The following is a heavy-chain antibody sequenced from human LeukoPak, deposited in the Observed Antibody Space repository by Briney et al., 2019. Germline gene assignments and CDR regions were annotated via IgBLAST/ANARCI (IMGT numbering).Heavy chain of an antibody. CDR1: GGTFSSYA. D-gene: IGHD5-18*01. Sequence: SVKVSCKASGGTFSSYAISWVRQAPGQGLEWMGGIIPIFGTADYAQKFQGRVTSTTDESTSTAYMELSSLRSEDTAVYYCARGLYVGTAMAPYVNWGQGTLVTVSS. V-gene: IGHV1-69*05. J-gene: IGHJ4*02. CDR2: IIPIFGTA. CDR3: ARGLYVGTAMAPYVN.